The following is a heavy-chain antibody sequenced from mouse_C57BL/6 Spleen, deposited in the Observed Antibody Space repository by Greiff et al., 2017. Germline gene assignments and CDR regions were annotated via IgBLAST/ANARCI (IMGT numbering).Heavy chain of an antibody. CDR2: IYPGDGDT. CDR1: GYAFSSSW. CDR3: ARHYYGSPNAMDY. Sequence: VQLQQSGPELVKPGASVKISCKASGYAFSSSWMNWVKQRPGKGLEWIGRIYPGDGDTNYNGKFKGKATLTADKSSSTAYMQLSSLTSEDSAVYFCARHYYGSPNAMDYWGQGTSVTVSS. V-gene: IGHV1-82*01. D-gene: IGHD1-1*01. J-gene: IGHJ4*01.